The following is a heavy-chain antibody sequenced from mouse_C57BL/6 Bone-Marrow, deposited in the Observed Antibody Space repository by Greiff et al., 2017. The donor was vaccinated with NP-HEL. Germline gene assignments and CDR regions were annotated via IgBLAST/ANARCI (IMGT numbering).Heavy chain of an antibody. CDR3: ASGSSPLYWYFDV. D-gene: IGHD1-1*01. J-gene: IGHJ1*03. CDR2: IDPSDSYT. CDR1: GYTFTSYW. Sequence: QVQLQQPGAELVKPGASVKLSCKASGYTFTSYWMQWVKQRPGQGLEWIGEIDPSDSYTNYNQKFKGKATLTVDTSSSTAYMQLSSLTSEDSAVYYRASGSSPLYWYFDVWGTGTTVTVSS. V-gene: IGHV1-50*01.